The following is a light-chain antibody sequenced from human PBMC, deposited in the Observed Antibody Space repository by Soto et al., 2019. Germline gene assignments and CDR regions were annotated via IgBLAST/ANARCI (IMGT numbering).Light chain of an antibody. CDR3: QQYYSSPPFT. Sequence: AIRMTQSPSSLSASTGDRVTITCRASQGISSYLAWYQQKPGKAPKLLIYAASTLQSGVPSRFSGSGSGTDFTLTISCLQSEDFATYYCQQYYSSPPFTLGPGTKVDIK. J-gene: IGKJ3*01. CDR2: AAS. V-gene: IGKV1-8*01. CDR1: QGISSY.